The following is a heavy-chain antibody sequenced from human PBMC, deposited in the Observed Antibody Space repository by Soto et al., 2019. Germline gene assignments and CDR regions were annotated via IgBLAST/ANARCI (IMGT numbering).Heavy chain of an antibody. CDR1: GITVSGNY. CDR3: ARARRRYDSSGYSLLNWFDP. J-gene: IGHJ5*02. CDR2: IYSGGST. Sequence: GGSLRLSCAASGITVSGNYMAWVRQAPGKGLEWVSLIYSGGSTFYTDSVRGRFIISRDNSKNTLYLQMSSLRSEDTAVYYCARARRRYDSSGYSLLNWFDPWGQGTLVTVSS. D-gene: IGHD3-22*01. V-gene: IGHV3-53*05.